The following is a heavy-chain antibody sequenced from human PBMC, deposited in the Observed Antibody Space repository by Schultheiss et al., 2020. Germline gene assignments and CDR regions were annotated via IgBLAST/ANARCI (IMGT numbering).Heavy chain of an antibody. Sequence: ETLSLTCTVSGGSVSSGSYYWSWIRQAPGKGPEWVANIKQDGSEKYYVDSVKGRFTISRDNAKNTLYLQMNSLRAEDTALYYCAKDPDYYDSSWGQGTLVTVSS. CDR2: IKQDGSEK. D-gene: IGHD3-22*01. J-gene: IGHJ4*02. CDR1: GGSVSSGSYY. CDR3: AKDPDYYDSS. V-gene: IGHV3-7*03.